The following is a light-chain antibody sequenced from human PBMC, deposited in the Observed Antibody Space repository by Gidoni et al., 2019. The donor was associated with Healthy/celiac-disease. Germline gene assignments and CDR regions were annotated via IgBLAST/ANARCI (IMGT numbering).Light chain of an antibody. Sequence: EIGLTQSPATLSLSPGESATLSCRASQNVSSYLAWYQQKPGQAPRLLIYDASNRATGIPARFSGSGSGTDCTLTISSLEPEAFAVYYCQQRSNWPPGYTFGQGTKLEIK. CDR2: DAS. V-gene: IGKV3-11*01. J-gene: IGKJ2*01. CDR3: QQRSNWPPGYT. CDR1: QNVSSY.